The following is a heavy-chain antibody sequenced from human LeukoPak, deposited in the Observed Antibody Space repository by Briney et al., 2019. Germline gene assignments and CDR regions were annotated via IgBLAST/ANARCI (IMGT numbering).Heavy chain of an antibody. CDR2: INQDGSEK. CDR1: EXIFSKYW. CDR3: ARTSVNSLWDDAFDI. V-gene: IGHV3-7*05. D-gene: IGHD4-17*01. Sequence: GGSLRLSCEASEXIFSKYWMSWVRQAPGKGLEWVARINQDGSEKYSVDSVKGRFTISRDNAKNSLYLQMNTLRAEDTAVYYCARTSVNSLWDDAFDIWGQGTMVTVSS. J-gene: IGHJ3*02.